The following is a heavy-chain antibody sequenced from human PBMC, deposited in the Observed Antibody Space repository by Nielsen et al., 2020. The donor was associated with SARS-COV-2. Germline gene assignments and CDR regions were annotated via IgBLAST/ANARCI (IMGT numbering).Heavy chain of an antibody. D-gene: IGHD3-3*01. CDR1: GFTFSSYW. CDR2: IKQDGSEK. CDR3: AKITILGDYGMDV. V-gene: IGHV3-7*03. J-gene: IGHJ6*02. Sequence: GESLKISCAASGFTFSSYWMSWVRQAPGKGLEWVANIKQDGSEKYYVDSVKGRFTISRDNAKNSLYLQMNSLRAEDTAVYYCAKITILGDYGMDVWGQGTTVTVSS.